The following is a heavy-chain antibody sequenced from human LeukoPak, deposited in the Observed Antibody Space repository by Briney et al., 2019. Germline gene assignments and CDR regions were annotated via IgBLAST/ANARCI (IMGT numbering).Heavy chain of an antibody. CDR1: GFTFSSYG. CDR3: AKGSWAFDY. V-gene: IGHV3-30*18. CDR2: ISYDGSNE. J-gene: IGHJ4*02. D-gene: IGHD6-13*01. Sequence: GGSLRLSCAASGFTFSSYGMHWVRQAPGKGLEWVAVISYDGSNEYYADSVKGRFTISRDNSKNTLYLQMNSLRAEDTAVYYCAKGSWAFDYWGQGTLVTVSS.